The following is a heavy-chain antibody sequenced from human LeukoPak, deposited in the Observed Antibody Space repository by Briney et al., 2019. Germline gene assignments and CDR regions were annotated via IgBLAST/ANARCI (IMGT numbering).Heavy chain of an antibody. J-gene: IGHJ4*02. Sequence: SETLSLTCSVSGGSVSNYYWSWIRQPPGKGLEWIGYVYYTGSTNYNPSLKSRVTMFEDKSKNQFSLRLYSVTVADTAVYYCARDHYYDSSGYFGFDYWGQGTLVTVSS. CDR2: VYYTGST. CDR3: ARDHYYDSSGYFGFDY. CDR1: GGSVSNYY. V-gene: IGHV4-4*08. D-gene: IGHD3-22*01.